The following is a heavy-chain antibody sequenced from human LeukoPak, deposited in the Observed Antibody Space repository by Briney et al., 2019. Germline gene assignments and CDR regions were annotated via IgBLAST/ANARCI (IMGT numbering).Heavy chain of an antibody. CDR3: ARGREMATIWPPVSQATFDY. J-gene: IGHJ4*02. V-gene: IGHV3-64*01. D-gene: IGHD5-24*01. CDR1: GFTFSSYA. CDR2: ISSNGGST. Sequence: GGSLRLSCAASGFTFSSYAMHWVRLAPGKGLEYVSAISSNGGSTYYANSVKGRFTISRDNSKNTLYLQMGSLRAEDMAVYYCARGREMATIWPPVSQATFDYWGQGTLVTVSS.